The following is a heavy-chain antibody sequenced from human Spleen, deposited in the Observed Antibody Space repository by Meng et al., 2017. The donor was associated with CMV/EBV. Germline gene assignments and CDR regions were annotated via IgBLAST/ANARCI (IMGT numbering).Heavy chain of an antibody. CDR3: ARQPRYRRGWHYYYYGMDV. V-gene: IGHV5-51*01. Sequence: GESLKISCEASGYSFPNYWIGWVRQMPGKGLEWMGIIYPGDSDTRYSPSFQGQVTISAHKSISPAYLQWSSLKDSDTAMYYCARQPRYRRGWHYYYYGMDVWGQGTTVTVSS. J-gene: IGHJ6*02. D-gene: IGHD6-19*01. CDR2: IYPGDSDT. CDR1: GYSFPNYW.